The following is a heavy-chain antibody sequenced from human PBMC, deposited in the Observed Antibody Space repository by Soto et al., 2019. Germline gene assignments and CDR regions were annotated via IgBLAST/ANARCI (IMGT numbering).Heavy chain of an antibody. D-gene: IGHD3-22*01. V-gene: IGHV3-23*01. CDR3: AKSPTTQDYYDSSGLFDY. J-gene: IGHJ4*02. Sequence: PGGSLRLSCAASGFTFRSYAMSWVRQAPGKGLEWVSAISGSGGSTYYADSVKGRFTISRDNSKNTLYLQMNSLRAEDTAVYYCAKSPTTQDYYDSSGLFDYWGQGTLVTVSS. CDR2: ISGSGGST. CDR1: GFTFRSYA.